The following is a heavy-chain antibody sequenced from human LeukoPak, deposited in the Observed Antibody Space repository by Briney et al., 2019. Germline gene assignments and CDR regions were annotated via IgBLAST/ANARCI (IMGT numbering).Heavy chain of an antibody. D-gene: IGHD3-10*01. J-gene: IGHJ3*02. Sequence: SVKVSCKASGYTFTSYAISWVRQAPGQGLEWMGGIIPIFGTANYAQKFQGRVTITADKSTSTAYMELSSLRSEDTAVYYCARNLWFGESSDAFDMWGQGTMVTVSS. CDR2: IIPIFGTA. CDR3: ARNLWFGESSDAFDM. V-gene: IGHV1-69*06. CDR1: GYTFTSYA.